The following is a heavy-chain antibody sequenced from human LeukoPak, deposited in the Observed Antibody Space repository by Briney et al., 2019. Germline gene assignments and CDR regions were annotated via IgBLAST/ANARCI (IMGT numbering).Heavy chain of an antibody. Sequence: PGGSLRLSCAASGFTFDDYAMHWVRQAPGKGLEWVSGISWNSGSIGYADSVKGRFTISRDNAKNSLYLQMNSLRAEDTALYYCAKDYGPGSSGYNWFDPWGQGTLVTVSS. CDR1: GFTFDDYA. V-gene: IGHV3-9*01. CDR2: ISWNSGSI. D-gene: IGHD3-10*01. CDR3: AKDYGPGSSGYNWFDP. J-gene: IGHJ5*02.